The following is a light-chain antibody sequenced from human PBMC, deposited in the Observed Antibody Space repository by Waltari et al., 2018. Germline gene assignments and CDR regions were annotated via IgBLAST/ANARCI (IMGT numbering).Light chain of an antibody. CDR2: GAS. CDR3: LQHNNYPLT. Sequence: DIQMTQSLSSLSASVGDRVTITCRASQAIRIDLGWFQQKPGKAPKSLIHGASRLQSGVPSRFSGSGSGTEFTLTINSLQPEDFATYYCLQHNNYPLTFGGGTKVEI. J-gene: IGKJ4*01. CDR1: QAIRID. V-gene: IGKV1-17*01.